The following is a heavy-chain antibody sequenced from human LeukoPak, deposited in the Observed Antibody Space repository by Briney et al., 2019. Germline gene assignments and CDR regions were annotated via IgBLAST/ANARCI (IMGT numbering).Heavy chain of an antibody. Sequence: SVKVSCKASGGTFSSYAISWVRQAPGQGLEWMGGIIPIFGTANYAQKFQGRVTITADESTSTAYMELSSLRSEDTAVYYCATYLAYSNPLRYYYYYMDVWGKGTTVTVSS. CDR1: GGTFSSYA. CDR3: ATYLAYSNPLRYYYYYMDV. CDR2: IIPIFGTA. J-gene: IGHJ6*03. V-gene: IGHV1-69*13. D-gene: IGHD4-11*01.